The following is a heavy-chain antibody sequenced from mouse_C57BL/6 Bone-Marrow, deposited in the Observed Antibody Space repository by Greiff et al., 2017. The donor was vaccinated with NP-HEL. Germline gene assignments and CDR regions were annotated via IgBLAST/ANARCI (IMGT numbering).Heavy chain of an antibody. CDR3: ARHYRLYDYDWYFDV. V-gene: IGHV5-9*01. D-gene: IGHD2-4*01. CDR2: ISGGGGNT. J-gene: IGHJ1*03. Sequence: EVQVVESGGGLVKPGGSLKLSCAASGFTFSSYTMSWVRQTPEKRLEWVATISGGGGNTYYPDSVKGRFTISRDNAKNTLYLQMSSLRSEDTALYYCARHYRLYDYDWYFDVWGTGTTVTVSS. CDR1: GFTFSSYT.